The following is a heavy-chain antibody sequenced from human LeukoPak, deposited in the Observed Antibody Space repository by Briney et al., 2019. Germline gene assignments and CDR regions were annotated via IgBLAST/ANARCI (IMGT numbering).Heavy chain of an antibody. CDR3: ASLYSGSYYMDAFDI. V-gene: IGHV3-23*01. D-gene: IGHD1-26*01. CDR1: GFTFSSYA. J-gene: IGHJ3*02. CDR2: ISGSGGST. Sequence: GGSLRLSCAASGFTFSSYAMSWVRQAPGKGLEWVSAISGSGGSTYYADSVKGRFTISRDNSKNTLYLQMNSLRAEDTAVYYCASLYSGSYYMDAFDIWGQGTMVTVSS.